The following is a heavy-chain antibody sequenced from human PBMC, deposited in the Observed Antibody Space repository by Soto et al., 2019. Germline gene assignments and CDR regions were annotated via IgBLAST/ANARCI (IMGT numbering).Heavy chain of an antibody. CDR2: IYHSGST. Sequence: QLQLQESGSGLVKPSQTLSLTCAVSGGSISSGGYSWSWIRQPPGKGLEWIGYIYHSGSTYYNPSLNSPVTISVDRSKNQFSLKLSPVTTSVTAVYYGAAGGGLLRYYWGQGTLVTVSS. CDR3: AAGGGLLRYY. V-gene: IGHV4-30-2*01. CDR1: GGSISSGGYS. J-gene: IGHJ4*02. D-gene: IGHD1-26*01.